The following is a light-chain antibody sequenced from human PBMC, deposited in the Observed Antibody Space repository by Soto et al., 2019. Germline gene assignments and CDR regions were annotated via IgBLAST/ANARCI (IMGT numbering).Light chain of an antibody. CDR1: QSVSSSY. CDR3: QQYGSSPRT. V-gene: IGKV3-20*01. CDR2: GAS. J-gene: IGKJ1*01. Sequence: EIVLTQSPGALSLSPGERATLSCVASQSVSSSYLAWYQQKPGQAHRLLIYGASTRATGIPDRFSGSGSGTDFTLTISRLEPEDFAVYYCQQYGSSPRTFGQGTKVEIK.